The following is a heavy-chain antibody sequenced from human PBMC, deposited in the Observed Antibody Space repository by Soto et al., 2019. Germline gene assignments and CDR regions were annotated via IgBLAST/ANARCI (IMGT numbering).Heavy chain of an antibody. CDR1: GFTFSSYA. CDR2: ISYDGSNK. D-gene: IGHD6-13*01. CDR3: ARVGGSSWYYYYYGMDV. J-gene: IGHJ6*02. V-gene: IGHV3-30-3*01. Sequence: PGGSLRLSCAASGFTFSSYAMHWVRQAPGKGLEWVAVISYDGSNKYYADSVKGRFTISRDNSKNTLYLQMNSLRAEDTAVYYCARVGGSSWYYYYYGMDVWGQGTTVTVSS.